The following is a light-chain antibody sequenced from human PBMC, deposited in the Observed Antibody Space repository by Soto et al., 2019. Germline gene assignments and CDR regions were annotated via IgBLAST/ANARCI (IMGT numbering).Light chain of an antibody. V-gene: IGKV1-6*01. CDR2: AAS. CDR1: QGIRND. CDR3: LQDDNHLT. Sequence: AIQMTQSPSSLSASVGDRVTITCRASQGIRNDLGWYQQKPGKAPKLLIYAASSLQSGVPSRFSGSGSGTDFTLTISSLQPEDFATYYCLQDDNHLTFGGGTKVEIK. J-gene: IGKJ4*01.